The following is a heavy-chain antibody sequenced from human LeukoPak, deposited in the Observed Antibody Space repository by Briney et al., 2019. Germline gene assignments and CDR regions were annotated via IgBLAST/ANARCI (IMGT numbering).Heavy chain of an antibody. V-gene: IGHV3-7*01. CDR3: AGATGREDY. J-gene: IGHJ4*02. D-gene: IGHD2-8*02. Sequence: GGSLRLSCAASGFTFSSCGFNWVRQAPGKGLEWVANIKQDGSEKYYVDSVKGRFTISRDNAKNSLYLQMNSLRAEDTAVYYCAGATGREDYWGQGTLDTVSS. CDR1: GFTFSSCG. CDR2: IKQDGSEK.